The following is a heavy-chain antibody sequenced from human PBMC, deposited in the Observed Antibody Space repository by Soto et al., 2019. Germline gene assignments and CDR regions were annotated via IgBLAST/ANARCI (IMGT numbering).Heavy chain of an antibody. V-gene: IGHV1-69*12. Sequence: QVQLVQSGAEVKKPGSSVKVSCKASGGTFSSYAISRVRQAPGQGLEWMGGIIPIFGTANYAQKFQGRVTITADEYTSTAYMELSSLRSEDTAVYYCARESRYCSGVSCYFLPGIDYWGQGTLVTVSS. CDR1: GGTFSSYA. J-gene: IGHJ4*02. D-gene: IGHD2-15*01. CDR2: IIPIFGTA. CDR3: ARESRYCSGVSCYFLPGIDY.